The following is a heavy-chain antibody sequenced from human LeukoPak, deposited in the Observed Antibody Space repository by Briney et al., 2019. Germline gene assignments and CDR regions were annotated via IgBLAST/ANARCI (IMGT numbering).Heavy chain of an antibody. J-gene: IGHJ4*02. V-gene: IGHV3-74*01. D-gene: IGHD4-17*01. Sequence: AGGSLRLSCAASGFTFSSYWMFWVRQAPGKGLVWVSRMNSDGTATDYADSVKGRFTISRDNAKNTLYLQMNSLRAEDTAMYYCAREMDGDYLWYFDYWGQGTLVTVSS. CDR3: AREMDGDYLWYFDY. CDR2: MNSDGTAT. CDR1: GFTFSSYW.